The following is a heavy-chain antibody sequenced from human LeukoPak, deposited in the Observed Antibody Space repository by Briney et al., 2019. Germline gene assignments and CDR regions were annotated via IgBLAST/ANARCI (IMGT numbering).Heavy chain of an antibody. V-gene: IGHV3-74*01. J-gene: IGHJ4*02. D-gene: IGHD5-12*01. Sequence: PGGSLRLSCAGSGFTFSTYWMPWVRQAPGGGLVWVSDINTDGSTTSYADSVKGRFTISRDNAKNTVYLQMSSLRAEDTAVYYCAKESGYDVDLEYWGQGALVTVSS. CDR2: INTDGSTT. CDR1: GFTFSTYW. CDR3: AKESGYDVDLEY.